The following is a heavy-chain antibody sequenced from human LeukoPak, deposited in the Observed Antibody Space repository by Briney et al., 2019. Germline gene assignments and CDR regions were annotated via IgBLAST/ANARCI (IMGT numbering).Heavy chain of an antibody. Sequence: PSETLSLTCTVSGGSVSSGSYYWSWIRQPPGKGLEWIGYIYYRGSAKYNPSLKSRVTISVDTSKNQFSLKLTSVTAADTAVYYCARGFGDWGLSWFDPWGQGTLVTVSS. J-gene: IGHJ5*02. D-gene: IGHD3-10*01. V-gene: IGHV4-61*01. CDR1: GGSVSSGSYY. CDR2: IYYRGSA. CDR3: ARGFGDWGLSWFDP.